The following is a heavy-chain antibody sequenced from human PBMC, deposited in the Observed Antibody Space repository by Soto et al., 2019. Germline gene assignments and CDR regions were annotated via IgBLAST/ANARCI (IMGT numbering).Heavy chain of an antibody. CDR2: ISGSGGST. CDR1: GLMFSSNA. J-gene: IGHJ6*02. D-gene: IGHD3-16*01. V-gene: IGHV3-23*01. Sequence: EVQLLESGGGWVQPGGSLRLSCAASGLMFSSNAMNWVRQAPGKGLEWVSVISGSGGSTHYADSVKGRFTISRDKSKNSLYLQMNSLRAEDTAVYYCAKPLFGPYYYGMDVWGQGTTVTVSS. CDR3: AKPLFGPYYYGMDV.